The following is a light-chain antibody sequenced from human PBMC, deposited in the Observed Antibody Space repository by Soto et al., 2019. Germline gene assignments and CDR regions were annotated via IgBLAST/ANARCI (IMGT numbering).Light chain of an antibody. J-gene: IGKJ4*02. CDR3: QQDGSVPLT. CDR1: ESVSTNY. Sequence: EIVLTQSPGTLSLSPGERATLSCRASESVSTNYLAWYQQKPGQAPRLLISGASSRAAGIPDRFSGRGSGADFTLTITILEAEDFEVYYCQQDGSVPLTFGGGTKVEIK. V-gene: IGKV3-20*01. CDR2: GAS.